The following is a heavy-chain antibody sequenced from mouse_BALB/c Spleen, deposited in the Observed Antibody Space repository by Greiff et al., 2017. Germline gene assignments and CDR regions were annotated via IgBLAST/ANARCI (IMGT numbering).Heavy chain of an antibody. CDR2: IDPETGGT. J-gene: IGHJ4*01. V-gene: IGHV1-15*01. CDR3: HYYYGYYAMDY. D-gene: IGHD2-4*01. Sequence: VQLQESGAELVRPGASVTLSCKASGYTFTDYEMHWVKQTPVHGLEWIGAIDPETGGTAYNQKFKGKATLTADKSSSTAYMELRSLTSEDSAVYYCHYYYGYYAMDYWGQGTSVTVSS. CDR1: GYTFTDYE.